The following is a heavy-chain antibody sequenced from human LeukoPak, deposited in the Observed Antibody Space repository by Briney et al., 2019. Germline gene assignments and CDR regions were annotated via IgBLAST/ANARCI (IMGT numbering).Heavy chain of an antibody. J-gene: IGHJ4*02. V-gene: IGHV3-30*02. D-gene: IGHD3-22*01. CDR2: IRYDGSNK. CDR3: AKDQPDYYDSTGYQSLDY. Sequence: GSLRLSCAASGFTFSSYGMHWVRQAPGKGLEWVAFIRYDGSNKYYADSVKGRFTISRDNSKNTLYLQMNSLRAEDTAVYCCAKDQPDYYDSTGYQSLDYWGQGTLVTVSS. CDR1: GFTFSSYG.